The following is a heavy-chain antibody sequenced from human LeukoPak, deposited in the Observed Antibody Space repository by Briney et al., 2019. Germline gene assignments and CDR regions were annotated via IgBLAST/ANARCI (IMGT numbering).Heavy chain of an antibody. J-gene: IGHJ4*02. Sequence: RRASVKVSCKASGYTFTSYDINWVRQATGQGLEWMGWMNPNSGNTGYAQKFQGRVTMTRNTSISTAYMELSSLRSEDTAVYYCARGLQAERGVDYWGQGTLVTVSS. CDR3: ARGLQAERGVDY. V-gene: IGHV1-8*01. CDR1: GYTFTSYD. D-gene: IGHD1-1*01. CDR2: MNPNSGNT.